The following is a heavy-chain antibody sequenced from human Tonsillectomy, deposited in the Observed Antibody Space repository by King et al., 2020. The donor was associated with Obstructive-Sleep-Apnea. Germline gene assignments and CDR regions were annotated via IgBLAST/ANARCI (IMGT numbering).Heavy chain of an antibody. D-gene: IGHD1-26*01. CDR2: SPFFGSRQ. CDR3: YGGFKWELRGWDY. V-gene: IGHV3-30-3*01. Sequence: QVQLVESGGGVVQPGRSVRLSCEASGFTFSGYDMHWVRQAPGKGLEWVAVSPFFGSRQFYADSVKGRFTISRDNSKNTLYLQMNSLRVEDTAVYYCYGGFKWELRGWDYWGQGALVTVSS. J-gene: IGHJ4*02. CDR1: GFTFSGYD.